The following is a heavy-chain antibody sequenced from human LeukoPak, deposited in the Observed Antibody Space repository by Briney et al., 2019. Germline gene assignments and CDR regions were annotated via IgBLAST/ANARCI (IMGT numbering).Heavy chain of an antibody. J-gene: IGHJ4*02. Sequence: GGSLRLSCAASGFTFRDYTMNWVRQAPGKGLEWVSGIYGSGGGQTFYADSVRGRFIVSRDDSRNLVFLHMDRLRVEDTGLYYCAKDVKSDGVWDIDHWGQGTVVTVSS. CDR1: GFTFRDYT. CDR3: AKDVKSDGVWDIDH. V-gene: IGHV3-23*01. CDR2: IYGSGGGQT. D-gene: IGHD4-17*01.